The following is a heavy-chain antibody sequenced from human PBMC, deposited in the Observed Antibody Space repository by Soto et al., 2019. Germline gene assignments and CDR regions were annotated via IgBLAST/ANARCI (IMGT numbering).Heavy chain of an antibody. CDR1: GFTFSSYA. J-gene: IGHJ6*02. D-gene: IGHD2-2*01. Sequence: GGSLRLSCAASGFTFSSYAMHWVRQAPGKGLEWVAVISYDGSNKYYADSVKGRFTISRDNSKNTLYLQMNSLRAEDTAVYYCARWPSRSDIVVVPAANVPSHNYGMDVWGQGTTVTVSS. CDR3: ARWPSRSDIVVVPAANVPSHNYGMDV. CDR2: ISYDGSNK. V-gene: IGHV3-30-3*01.